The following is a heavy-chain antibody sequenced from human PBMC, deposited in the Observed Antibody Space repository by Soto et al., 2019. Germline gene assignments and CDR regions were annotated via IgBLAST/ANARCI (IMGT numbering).Heavy chain of an antibody. CDR3: VRGKFVPDY. V-gene: IGHV3-7*02. J-gene: IGHJ4*02. D-gene: IGHD2-8*01. CDR1: GFTFSIYW. CDR2: IKEDGSEK. Sequence: GGSLRLSCASSGFTFSIYWMSWVRQAPGKGLEWVANIKEDGSEKNYVDSVMGRFTISRDNAKNSVYLQMNNLRPGDTAVDFCVRGKFVPDYWGQGALVTVSS.